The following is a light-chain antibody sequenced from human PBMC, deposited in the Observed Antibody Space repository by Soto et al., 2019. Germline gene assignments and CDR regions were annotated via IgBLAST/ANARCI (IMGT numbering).Light chain of an antibody. CDR3: SSYTSSSLHV. V-gene: IGLV2-14*03. J-gene: IGLJ1*01. Sequence: ALTQPASVSGSPGQSITISFTGTSSDVGGYNYVSWYQQHPGKAPKLMIYDVSNRPSGVSNRFSGSKSGNTASLTISGLQAEDEADYYCSSYTSSSLHVFGTGTKVTVL. CDR1: SSDVGGYNY. CDR2: DVS.